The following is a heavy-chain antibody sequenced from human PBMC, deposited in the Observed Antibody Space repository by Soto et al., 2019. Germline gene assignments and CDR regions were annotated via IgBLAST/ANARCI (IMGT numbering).Heavy chain of an antibody. D-gene: IGHD2-15*01. V-gene: IGHV1-69*13. CDR1: GGTFSSYA. J-gene: IGHJ4*02. CDR2: ITPIFGTA. Sequence: SVKVSCKASGGTFSSYAISWVRQAPGQGLEWMGGITPIFGTANYAQKFQGRVTITADESTSTAHMELSSLRSEDTAVYYCARDYGHDCSGGRCYFYFWGQGTLVTVSS. CDR3: ARDYGHDCSGGRCYFYF.